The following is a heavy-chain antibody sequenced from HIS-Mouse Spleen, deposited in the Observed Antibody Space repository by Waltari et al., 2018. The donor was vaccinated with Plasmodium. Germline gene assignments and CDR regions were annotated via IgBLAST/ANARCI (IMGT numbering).Heavy chain of an antibody. CDR2: INHSGST. Sequence: QVQLQQWGAGLLTPSETLSLTCAVYGGSFSGYYWIWIRQPPGKGLEWIGEINHSGSTNYNPTLKSRVTIPVYTSKNQFSLKLSSVTSADTAVYYCASSGSGSYYYWGQGTLVTVSS. D-gene: IGHD3-10*01. J-gene: IGHJ4*02. CDR1: GGSFSGYY. V-gene: IGHV4-34*01. CDR3: ASSGSGSYYY.